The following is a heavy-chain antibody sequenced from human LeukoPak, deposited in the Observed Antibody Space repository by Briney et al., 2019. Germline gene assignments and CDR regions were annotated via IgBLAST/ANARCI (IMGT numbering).Heavy chain of an antibody. CDR3: ARHPSGSYSYYFDY. CDR2: IYYSGST. J-gene: IGHJ4*02. CDR1: GVSISSYF. D-gene: IGHD1-26*01. Sequence: PSETLSLTCIVSGVSISSYFWSWIRQPPGKGLEWIGYIYYSGSTNYNPSLKSRVTISVDTSRNQFSLRLGSVTSADTAVYYCARHPSGSYSYYFDYWGQGTLVTVSS. V-gene: IGHV4-59*01.